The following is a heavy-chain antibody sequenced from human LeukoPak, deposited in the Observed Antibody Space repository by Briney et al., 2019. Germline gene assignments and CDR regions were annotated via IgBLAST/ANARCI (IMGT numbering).Heavy chain of an antibody. Sequence: SETLSLTCTVSGGSISSSNYYWGWIRQPPGKGLEWNGSIYYSGSTYYNPSLQSRVTIYVDTSQNHFSLKLASVTAADTAVYDCARSNPWGGGSYDYWGQGTLVTVSS. V-gene: IGHV4-39*02. CDR3: ARSNPWGGGSYDY. D-gene: IGHD3-16*01. CDR2: IYYSGST. J-gene: IGHJ4*02. CDR1: GGSISSSNYY.